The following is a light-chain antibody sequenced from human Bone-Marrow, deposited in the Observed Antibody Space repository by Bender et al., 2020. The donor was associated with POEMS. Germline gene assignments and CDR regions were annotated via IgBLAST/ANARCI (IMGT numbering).Light chain of an antibody. CDR1: SSDFGGYNY. J-gene: IGLJ3*02. V-gene: IGLV2-14*03. CDR2: DVS. CDR3: SSFTTSTTWV. Sequence: QSALTQPASVSGSPGQSITISCTGTSSDFGGYNYVSWYQLYPGKAPQLLIYDVSKRPSGVPDRFSGSKSGNTASLTISGLRPEDEAIYYCSSFTTSTTWVFGGGTKLTVL.